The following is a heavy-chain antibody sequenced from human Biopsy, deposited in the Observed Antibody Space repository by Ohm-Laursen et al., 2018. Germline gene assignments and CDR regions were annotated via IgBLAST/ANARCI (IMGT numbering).Heavy chain of an antibody. D-gene: IGHD3-10*01. CDR3: ARLGDLHGSGIYGLDV. J-gene: IGHJ6*02. V-gene: IGHV4-59*11. CDR1: YGSISGHF. Sequence: SETLSLTCTVTYGSISGHFWSWIRQAPGKGLEWIGYVYYNGNTNYSPSLKSRATISLDTSKDRFSLKLTSVTAADTALYYCARLGDLHGSGIYGLDVWGRGTLVTVSS. CDR2: VYYNGNT.